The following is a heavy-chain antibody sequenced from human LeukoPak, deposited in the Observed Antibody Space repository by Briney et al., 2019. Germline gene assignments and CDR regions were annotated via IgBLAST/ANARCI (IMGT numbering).Heavy chain of an antibody. CDR1: GFTFSSYA. V-gene: IGHV3-23*01. D-gene: IGHD3-22*01. J-gene: IGHJ4*02. Sequence: PGGSLRLSCAASGFTFSSYAMSWVRQAPGKGLEWVSGISGSGGSTYYADSVKGRFTISRDNSKNTLYLQMNSLRAEDTAVYYCAKTRAYYYDSSGYPDYRGQGTLVTVSS. CDR3: AKTRAYYYDSSGYPDY. CDR2: ISGSGGST.